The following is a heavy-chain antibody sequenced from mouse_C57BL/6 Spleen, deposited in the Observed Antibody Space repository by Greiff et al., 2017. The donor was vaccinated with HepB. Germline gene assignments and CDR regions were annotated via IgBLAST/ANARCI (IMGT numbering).Heavy chain of an antibody. CDR2: INPNNGGT. D-gene: IGHD4-1*01. V-gene: IGHV1-18*01. Sequence: VQLQQSGPELVKPGASVKIPCKASGYTFTDYNMDWVKQSHGKSLEWIGDINPNNGGTIYNQKFKGKATLTVEKSSSTAYMELRSLTSEDTAVYYCAKLGRGAYYFDYWGQGTTLTVSS. CDR1: GYTFTDYN. J-gene: IGHJ2*01. CDR3: AKLGRGAYYFDY.